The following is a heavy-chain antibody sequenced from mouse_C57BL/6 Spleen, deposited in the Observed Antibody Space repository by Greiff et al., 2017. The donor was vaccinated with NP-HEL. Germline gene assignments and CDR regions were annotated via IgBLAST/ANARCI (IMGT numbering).Heavy chain of an antibody. V-gene: IGHV8-8*01. Sequence: ESGPGILQPSQTLSLTCSFSGFSLSTFGMGVGWIRQPSGKGLEWLAHIWWDDDKYYNPALKSRLTISKDTSKNQVFLKIANVDTADTATYYCARVYYYGSSPYWYFDVWGTGTTVTVSS. CDR3: ARVYYYGSSPYWYFDV. D-gene: IGHD1-1*01. CDR1: GFSLSTFGMG. CDR2: IWWDDDK. J-gene: IGHJ1*03.